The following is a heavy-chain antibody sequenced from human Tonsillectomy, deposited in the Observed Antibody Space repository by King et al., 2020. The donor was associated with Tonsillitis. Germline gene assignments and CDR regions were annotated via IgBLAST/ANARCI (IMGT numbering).Heavy chain of an antibody. J-gene: IGHJ3*01. CDR3: AKTPFEWLLPDDAFDF. D-gene: IGHD3-3*01. CDR2: ISGSGSTT. Sequence: VQLVESGGGLVQPGGSLRLSCAASGFTFNIYAMSWVRQAPGKGLDWVSAISGSGSTTYLADSVQGRFTVSRDNSKNTLYLQMNSLIAEDTAVYYFAKTPFEWLLPDDAFDFWGQGTMVTVSS. CDR1: GFTFNIYA. V-gene: IGHV3-23*04.